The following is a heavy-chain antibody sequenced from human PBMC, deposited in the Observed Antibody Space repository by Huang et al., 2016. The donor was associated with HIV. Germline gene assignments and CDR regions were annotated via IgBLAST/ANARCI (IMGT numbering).Heavy chain of an antibody. Sequence: EVQLWESGGTLVQPGGSLRLSCGASGFTFSNYAMSWVRQAPGKGLGWFSFISGSSGTIYYADSVKGRFTISRDNVKKTVYLQMNSLRVEDAAVYYCAKDRGDGYSGYDYDYWGQGTLVTVSS. CDR3: AKDRGDGYSGYDYDY. D-gene: IGHD5-12*01. CDR2: ISGSSGTI. J-gene: IGHJ4*02. CDR1: GFTFSNYA. V-gene: IGHV3-23*01.